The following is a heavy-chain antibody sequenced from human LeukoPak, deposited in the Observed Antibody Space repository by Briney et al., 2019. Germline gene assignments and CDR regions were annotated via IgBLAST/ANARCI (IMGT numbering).Heavy chain of an antibody. D-gene: IGHD5-18*01. CDR1: GDSISSGASY. Sequence: SETLSLTCTVSGDSISSGASYWSWARQPPGKGLEWIEYIHHSGSAFYSRSLKRRVTISVDSSKNQFSLRLTSVTAADTAVYFCARDRAVDAGGIDFWGQGTLVTVSP. V-gene: IGHV4-30-4*01. J-gene: IGHJ4*02. CDR2: IHHSGSA. CDR3: ARDRAVDAGGIDF.